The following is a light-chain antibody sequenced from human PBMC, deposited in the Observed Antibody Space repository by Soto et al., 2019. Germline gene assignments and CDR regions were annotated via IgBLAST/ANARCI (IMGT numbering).Light chain of an antibody. J-gene: IGKJ1*01. CDR1: QGISSY. V-gene: IGKV1-8*01. CDR2: AAS. Sequence: AIRMTQSPSSLSASTGDRVTITCRASQGISSYLASYQQKPGKAPKLLIYAASTLQSGVPSRFSGSGSGTDFTLTISCLETEDFATYYCQQYYSYPWTFGQGTKVDIK. CDR3: QQYYSYPWT.